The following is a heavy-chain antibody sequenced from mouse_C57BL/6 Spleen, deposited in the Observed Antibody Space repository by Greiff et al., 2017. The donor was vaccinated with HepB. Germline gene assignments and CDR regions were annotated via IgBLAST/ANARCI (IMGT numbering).Heavy chain of an antibody. CDR1: GYTFTSYW. CDR3: TRDYGSSPYYYAMDY. Sequence: EVQLQQSGTVLARPGASVKMSCKTSGYTFTSYWMHWVKQRPGQGLEWIGAIYPGNSDTSYNQKFKGKAKLTAVTSASTAYMELSSLTNEDSAVYYCTRDYGSSPYYYAMDYWGQGTSVTVSS. J-gene: IGHJ4*01. CDR2: IYPGNSDT. D-gene: IGHD1-1*01. V-gene: IGHV1-5*01.